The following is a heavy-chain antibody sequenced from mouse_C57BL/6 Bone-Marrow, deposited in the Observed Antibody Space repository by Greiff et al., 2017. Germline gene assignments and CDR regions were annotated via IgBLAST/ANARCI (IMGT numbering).Heavy chain of an antibody. J-gene: IGHJ2*01. CDR2: INPGSGGT. V-gene: IGHV1-54*01. Sequence: VKLMESGAELVRPGTSVKVSCKASGYAFTNYLIEWVKQRPGQGLGWIGVINPGSGGTNYNEKFKGKATLTADKSSSTAYMQLSSLTSEDSAVYFCARGDYFDYWGQGTTLTVSS. CDR3: ARGDYFDY. CDR1: GYAFTNYL.